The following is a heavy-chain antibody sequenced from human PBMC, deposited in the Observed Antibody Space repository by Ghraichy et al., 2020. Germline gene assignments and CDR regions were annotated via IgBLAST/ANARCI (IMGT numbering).Heavy chain of an antibody. CDR2: INHSGST. J-gene: IGHJ5*02. CDR1: GGSFSGYY. D-gene: IGHD6-13*01. CDR3: ARGSSSWRNWFDP. V-gene: IGHV4-34*01. Sequence: TLSLTCAVYGGSFSGYYWSWIRQPQGKGLEWIGEINHSGSTNYNPSLKSRVTISVDTSKNQFSLKLSSVTAADTAVYYCARGSSSWRNWFDPWGQGTLVTVSS.